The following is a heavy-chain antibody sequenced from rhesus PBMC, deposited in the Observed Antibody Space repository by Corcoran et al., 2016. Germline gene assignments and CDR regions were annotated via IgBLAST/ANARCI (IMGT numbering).Heavy chain of an antibody. V-gene: IGHV1-111*02. J-gene: IGHJ1*01. Sequence: EVQLVQSGAEVKKPGAAVKISCKASGYTFTDYYLHWVRQAPGKGPEWMGRGDPEDGETIHAKKFQDRVTITEDTSTDTAYMELNSLRAEDTAVYYCAAGLYTLKEYFEFWVQGALVTVSS. D-gene: IGHD3-22*01. CDR2: GDPEDGET. CDR1: GYTFTDYY. CDR3: AAGLYTLKEYFEF.